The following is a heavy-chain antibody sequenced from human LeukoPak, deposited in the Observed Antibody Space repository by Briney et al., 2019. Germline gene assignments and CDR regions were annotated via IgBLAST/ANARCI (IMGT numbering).Heavy chain of an antibody. CDR3: AREVKNIAAAGKARDY. V-gene: IGHV3-11*04. Sequence: GGSLRLSCAASGFSFSDYYMSWIRQAPGKGLEWVSYISGNGSTIYYADSVKGRFTISRDNAKNSLYLQMNSLRAEDTAVYYCAREVKNIAAAGKARDYWGQGTLVTVSS. CDR1: GFSFSDYY. CDR2: ISGNGSTI. J-gene: IGHJ4*02. D-gene: IGHD6-13*01.